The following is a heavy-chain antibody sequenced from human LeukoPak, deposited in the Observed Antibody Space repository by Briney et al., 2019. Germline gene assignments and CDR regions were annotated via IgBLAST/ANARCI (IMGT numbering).Heavy chain of an antibody. CDR1: GFPFSTYA. Sequence: GGSLRLSCAASGFPFSTYAMHWVRQAPGKGLEWVAVISFDESHEFYADSVRGRFTISGDNSENTLYLQMNSLTTEDTAVYYCARDHIVVLPASMPGVHWGQGTLVAVSS. D-gene: IGHD2-2*01. J-gene: IGHJ4*02. CDR3: ARDHIVVLPASMPGVH. CDR2: ISFDESHE. V-gene: IGHV3-30-3*01.